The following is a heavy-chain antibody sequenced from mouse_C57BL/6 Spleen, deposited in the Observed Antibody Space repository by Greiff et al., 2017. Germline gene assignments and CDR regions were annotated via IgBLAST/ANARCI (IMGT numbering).Heavy chain of an antibody. CDR2: INPNNGGT. Sequence: EVQLQQSGPELVKPGASVKIPCTASGYTFTDYNMDWVQQSHGKSLEWIGDINPNNGGTIYNQKFKGKATLTVDKSSSTAYMELRSLTSEDTAVYYCASAITTVVANYFDYWGQGTTLTVST. D-gene: IGHD1-1*01. CDR1: GYTFTDYN. V-gene: IGHV1-18*01. J-gene: IGHJ2*01. CDR3: ASAITTVVANYFDY.